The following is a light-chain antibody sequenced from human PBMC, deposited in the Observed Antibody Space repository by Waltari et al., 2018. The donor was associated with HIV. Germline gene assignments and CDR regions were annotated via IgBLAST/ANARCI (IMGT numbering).Light chain of an antibody. Sequence: QSVLTQPPSVSGAPGQRVTISCTGNTYNIGAGYDVDGYQQLPGTAPKLLIYGTTNRPSWVPDRFSGSPSGPAASLAITGLQADVEADFYCQSYDSSLSGVIFGGGTKLTVL. J-gene: IGLJ2*01. CDR3: QSYDSSLSGVI. V-gene: IGLV1-40*01. CDR1: TYNIGAGYD. CDR2: GTT.